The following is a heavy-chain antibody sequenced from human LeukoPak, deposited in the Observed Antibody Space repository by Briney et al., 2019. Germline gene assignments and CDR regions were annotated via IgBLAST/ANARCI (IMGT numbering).Heavy chain of an antibody. CDR3: AKDSSGYYLSAEYFQH. CDR1: GFTFSSYA. Sequence: GGSLRLSCAASGFTFSSYAMSWVRQAPGKGLEWVSSISGSGGSTYYADSVKGRFTISRDNSKNTLYLQMNSLRAEDTAVYYCAKDSSGYYLSAEYFQHWGQGTLVTVSS. V-gene: IGHV3-23*01. CDR2: ISGSGGST. D-gene: IGHD3-22*01. J-gene: IGHJ1*01.